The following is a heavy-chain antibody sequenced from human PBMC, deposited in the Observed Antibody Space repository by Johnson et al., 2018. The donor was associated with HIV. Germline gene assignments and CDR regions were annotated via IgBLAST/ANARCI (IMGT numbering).Heavy chain of an antibody. D-gene: IGHD2-21*02. CDR3: ARAGGDLLPDAFDI. CDR1: GFTFDDYA. Sequence: VQLVESGGGLVQPGRSLRLSCAASGFTFDDYAMHWVRQAPGKGLEWVSGITWNSGCIDYVDSVKGRFTISRDNAKNSLYLQMNSLRAEDTAVYYCARAGGDLLPDAFDIWGQGTMVTVSS. V-gene: IGHV3-9*01. J-gene: IGHJ3*02. CDR2: ITWNSGCI.